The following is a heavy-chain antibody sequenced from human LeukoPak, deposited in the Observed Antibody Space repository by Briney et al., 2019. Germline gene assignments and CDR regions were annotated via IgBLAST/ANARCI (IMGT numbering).Heavy chain of an antibody. CDR2: INHSGST. CDR1: GGSFSGYY. CDR3: GRDRSSSWYTPQPYYYGMDV. V-gene: IGHV4-34*01. Sequence: PSETLSLTCAVYGGSFSGYYWSWIRQPPGKGLEWIGEINHSGSTNYNPSLKSRVTISVDTSKNQFSLKLSSVTAADTAVYYCGRDRSSSWYTPQPYYYGMDVWGQGTTVTVSS. D-gene: IGHD6-13*01. J-gene: IGHJ6*02.